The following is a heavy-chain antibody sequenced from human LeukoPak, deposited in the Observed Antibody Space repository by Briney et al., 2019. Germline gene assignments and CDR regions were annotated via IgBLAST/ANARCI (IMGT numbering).Heavy chain of an antibody. Sequence: GGSLRLSCAASGFTFSNYWMNWARQAPGKGLEWVANIKQDGSEKYYVDSVKGRFTISRANAKNSLYLQMNSLRVEDTAVYYCARSGYEISGYRWDDDWGQGTLVTVSS. V-gene: IGHV3-7*01. CDR1: GFTFSNYW. J-gene: IGHJ4*02. D-gene: IGHD3-22*01. CDR3: ARSGYEISGYRWDDD. CDR2: IKQDGSEK.